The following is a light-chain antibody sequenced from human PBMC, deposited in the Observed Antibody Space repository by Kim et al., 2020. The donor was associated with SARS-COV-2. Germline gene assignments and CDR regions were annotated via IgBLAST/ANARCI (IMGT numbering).Light chain of an antibody. CDR3: NSRDSSGNHLV. CDR2: GKN. Sequence: SSELTQDPAVSVALGQTVRITCQGDSLRSYYASWYQQKPGQAPVLVIYGKNNRPSGIPDRFSGSSSANTASLTITGAQAEDEADYYCNSRDSSGNHLVFG. V-gene: IGLV3-19*01. CDR1: SLRSYY. J-gene: IGLJ2*01.